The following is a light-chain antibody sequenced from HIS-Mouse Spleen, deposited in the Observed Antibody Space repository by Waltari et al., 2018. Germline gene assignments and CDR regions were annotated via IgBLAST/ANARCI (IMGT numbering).Light chain of an antibody. V-gene: IGKV1-9*01. J-gene: IGKJ4*01. CDR2: AAS. Sequence: DIQLTQSPSFLSASVGDSVTITCRASQGIRSYLAWYQQKPGKAPKLLIYAASTLQSGVPSRFSGSGSGTEFTLTISSLQPEDFATYYCQQLNSYPQETFGGGTKVEIK. CDR3: QQLNSYPQET. CDR1: QGIRSY.